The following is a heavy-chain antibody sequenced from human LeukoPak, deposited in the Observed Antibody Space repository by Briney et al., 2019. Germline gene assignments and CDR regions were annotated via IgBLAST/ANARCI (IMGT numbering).Heavy chain of an antibody. V-gene: IGHV3-74*01. CDR1: GFDFIRFW. CDR2: LNFDGSST. J-gene: IGHJ4*02. CDR3: AKDKDDILTGGFDY. D-gene: IGHD3-9*01. Sequence: GGSLRLSCEASGFDFIRFWMHWVRQAPGKGLVWVARLNFDGSSTSYADSVKGRFTISRDNAKNTVYLQMNSLRAEDMALYYCAKDKDDILTGGFDYWGQGTLVTVSS.